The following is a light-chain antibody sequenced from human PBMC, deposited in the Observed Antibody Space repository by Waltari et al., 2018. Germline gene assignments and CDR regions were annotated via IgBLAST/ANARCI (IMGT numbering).Light chain of an antibody. CDR1: QGISNH. CDR2: AAS. V-gene: IGKV1-27*01. CDR3: QKYNSAPQT. J-gene: IGKJ1*01. Sequence: DIQMTQSPSSLSASVGDRVTITGRASQGISNHLAWVQQKPGKVPKLRIYAASTLQSGVPSRFSGSGSGTDFTLTISSLQPEDVATYYCQKYNSAPQTFGQGTKVEIK.